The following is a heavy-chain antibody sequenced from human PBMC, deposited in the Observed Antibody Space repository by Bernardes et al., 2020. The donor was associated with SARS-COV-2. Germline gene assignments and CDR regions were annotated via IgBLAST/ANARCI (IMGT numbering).Heavy chain of an antibody. V-gene: IGHV3-33*01. CDR1: GFSYKSDG. Sequence: GSTLQVLCGSFGFSYKSDGVHWVQMGSGKVLEWVEVICDDGCTKYHADSVKGRFTISRDNSQNTRYLQMNSLRVEDTAVYYCVRRFCAVSAACGNFYGMGGWGQGTTVTVS. CDR3: VRRFCAVSAACGNFYGMGG. CDR2: ICDDGCTK. J-gene: IGHJ6*01. D-gene: IGHD2-21*01.